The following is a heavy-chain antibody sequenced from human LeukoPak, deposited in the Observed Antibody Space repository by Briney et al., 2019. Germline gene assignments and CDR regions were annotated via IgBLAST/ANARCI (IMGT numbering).Heavy chain of an antibody. J-gene: IGHJ1*01. CDR3: ARDSDSSGYYLPSFQH. D-gene: IGHD3-22*01. V-gene: IGHV3-48*01. CDR2: ISSSSSTI. CDR1: GFTFSSYS. Sequence: GGSLRLSCAASGFTFSSYSMNWVRQAPGKGLEWVSYISSSSSTIYYADSVKGRFTISRDNAKNSLYLQMNSLRAEDTAVYYCARDSDSSGYYLPSFQHWGLGTLVTVSS.